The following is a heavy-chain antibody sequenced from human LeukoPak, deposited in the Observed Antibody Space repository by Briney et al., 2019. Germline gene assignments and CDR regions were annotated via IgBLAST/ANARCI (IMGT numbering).Heavy chain of an antibody. D-gene: IGHD7-27*01. CDR1: GYTFTSYG. Sequence: SVKVSCKASGYTFTSYGISWVRQAPGQGLEWMGRIIPILGIANYAQKFQGRVTITADKSTSTAYMELSSLRSEDTAVYYCARDPTGVYDYWGQGTLVTVSS. CDR2: IIPILGIA. CDR3: ARDPTGVYDY. V-gene: IGHV1-69*04. J-gene: IGHJ4*02.